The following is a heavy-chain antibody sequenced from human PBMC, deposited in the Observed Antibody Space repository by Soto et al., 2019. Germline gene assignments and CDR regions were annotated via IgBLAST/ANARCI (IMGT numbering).Heavy chain of an antibody. CDR2: VSTSGRST. J-gene: IGHJ4*02. CDR1: GFIFSEST. D-gene: IGHD2-15*01. CDR3: VKQAHGLDGVAFDY. Sequence: VGSLRLSCSASGFIFSESTIYWVRQVPGKGPEAISAVSTSGRSTYYADSVKDRFTISRDNSKNTLFLQMGSLRPEDTAIYYCVKQAHGLDGVAFDYWGQGTQVTVSS. V-gene: IGHV3-64D*06.